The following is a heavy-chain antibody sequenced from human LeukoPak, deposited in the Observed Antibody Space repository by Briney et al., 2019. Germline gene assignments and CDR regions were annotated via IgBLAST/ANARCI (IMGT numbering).Heavy chain of an antibody. D-gene: IGHD4-23*01. V-gene: IGHV3-23*01. J-gene: IGHJ4*02. CDR3: AKDLSPYGGNSVTDY. CDR1: GFTFSSYA. CDR2: ISGSGGST. Sequence: GGSLRLSYAASGFTFSSYAMSWLRQAPGKGLEWVSAISGSGGSTYYADSVKGRFTISRDNSKNTLYLQMNSLRAEDTAVYYCAKDLSPYGGNSVTDYWGQGTLVTVSS.